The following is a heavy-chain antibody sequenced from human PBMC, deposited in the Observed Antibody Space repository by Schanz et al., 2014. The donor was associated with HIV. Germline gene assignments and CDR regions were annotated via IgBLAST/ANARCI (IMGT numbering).Heavy chain of an antibody. CDR3: ARRSSDGGYYDN. V-gene: IGHV3-30*03. J-gene: IGHJ4*02. CDR1: GFTFSSYG. CDR2: ISYDGSNK. Sequence: QVQLVESGGGVVQPGRSLRLSCAASGFTFSSYGMHWVRQAPGKGLEWVAVISYDGSNKYYADSVKGRFTISRDNSKNPLYLQINSLTDEATAVYYCARRSSDGGYYDNWGQGTLVTVSS. D-gene: IGHD2-15*01.